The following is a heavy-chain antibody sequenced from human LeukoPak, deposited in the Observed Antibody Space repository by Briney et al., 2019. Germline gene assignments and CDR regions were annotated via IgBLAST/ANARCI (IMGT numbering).Heavy chain of an antibody. CDR1: GGTFSSYA. J-gene: IGHJ4*02. CDR3: ARESYSGKPHFDY. Sequence: GSSVKVSFKASGGTFSSYAISWVRQAPGQGLEWMGRIIPILGIANYAQKFQGRVTITADKSTSTAYMELSSLRSEDTAMYYCARESYSGKPHFDYWGQGTLVTVSS. D-gene: IGHD4-23*01. V-gene: IGHV1-69*04. CDR2: IIPILGIA.